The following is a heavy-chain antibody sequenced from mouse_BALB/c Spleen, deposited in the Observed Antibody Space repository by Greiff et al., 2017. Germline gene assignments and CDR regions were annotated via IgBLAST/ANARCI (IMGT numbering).Heavy chain of an antibody. CDR3: ALYGSSYNYAMDY. CDR2: INSNGGST. Sequence: EVQRVESGGGLVQPGGSLKLSCAASGFTFSSYGMSWVRQTPDKRLELVATINSNGGSTYYPDSVKGRFTISRDNAKNTLYLQMSSLKSEDTAMYYCALYGSSYNYAMDYWGQGTSVTVAS. J-gene: IGHJ4*01. V-gene: IGHV5-6-3*01. D-gene: IGHD1-1*01. CDR1: GFTFSSYG.